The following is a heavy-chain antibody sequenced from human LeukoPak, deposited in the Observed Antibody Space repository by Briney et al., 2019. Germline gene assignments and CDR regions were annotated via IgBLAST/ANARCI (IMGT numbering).Heavy chain of an antibody. CDR3: ARSRSGLPVVNWYFDL. CDR1: GGSISSGDYY. D-gene: IGHD6-25*01. V-gene: IGHV4-30-4*02. J-gene: IGHJ2*01. CDR2: IYYIGNT. Sequence: PSETLSLTCTVSGGSISSGDYYWSWIRQPPGKGLEWIGYIYYIGNTSYNPYLKSRVTISVDTSKDQFSLKLSSVTAADTAVYYCARSRSGLPVVNWYFDLWGRGTLVTVSS.